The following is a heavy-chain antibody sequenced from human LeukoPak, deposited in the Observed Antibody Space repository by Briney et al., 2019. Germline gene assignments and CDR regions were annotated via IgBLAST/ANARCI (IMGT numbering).Heavy chain of an antibody. CDR1: GFTFSSYS. CDR2: ISSSSSYI. CDR3: AKRADDYGDYVFDY. Sequence: GGSLRLSCAASGFTFSSYSMNWVRQAPGKELEWVSSISSSSSYIYYADSVKGRFTISRDNAKNSLYLQMNSLRAEDTAVYYCAKRADDYGDYVFDYWGQGTLVTVSS. J-gene: IGHJ4*02. D-gene: IGHD4-17*01. V-gene: IGHV3-21*04.